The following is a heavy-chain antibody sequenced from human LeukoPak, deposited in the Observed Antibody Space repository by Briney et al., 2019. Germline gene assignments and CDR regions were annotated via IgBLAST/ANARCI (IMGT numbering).Heavy chain of an antibody. CDR3: ARHHYYYTSGSGFDS. V-gene: IGHV4-59*08. CDR1: GGSISSYY. D-gene: IGHD3-10*01. J-gene: IGHJ4*02. Sequence: SETLSLTCTVSGGSISSYYWGWIRQPPGKGLEWIGDIYYTGSTNYDPSLKSRVTISLDTSKNQFSLKLSSVTAADTAVYYCARHHYYYTSGSGFDSWGQGTLVTVSS. CDR2: IYYTGST.